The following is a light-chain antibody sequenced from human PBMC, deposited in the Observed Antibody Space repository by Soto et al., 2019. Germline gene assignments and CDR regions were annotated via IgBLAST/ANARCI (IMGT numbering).Light chain of an antibody. V-gene: IGKV3-20*01. Sequence: EIVLTQSPGTLPLSPGERATLSCRASQSVSSSYLAWYQQKPGQAPRHLLYGASSSATGIPDRFSGSGSETDFTITISRLEPEDFAVYYCQQYGSSPLTFGGGTKVEIK. CDR1: QSVSSSY. J-gene: IGKJ4*01. CDR3: QQYGSSPLT. CDR2: GAS.